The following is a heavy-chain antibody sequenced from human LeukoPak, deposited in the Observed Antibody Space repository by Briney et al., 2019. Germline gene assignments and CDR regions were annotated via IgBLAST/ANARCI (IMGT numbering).Heavy chain of an antibody. CDR1: GFTFSSYG. V-gene: IGHV3-30*18. CDR3: AKVVIVATILPDYFDY. J-gene: IGHJ4*02. Sequence: GGPLRLSCAASGFTFSSYGMHWVRQAPGKGLEWVAVISYDGSNKYYADSVKGRFTISRDNSKNTLYLQMNSLRAEDTAVYYCAKVVIVATILPDYFDYWGQGTLVTVSS. CDR2: ISYDGSNK. D-gene: IGHD5-12*01.